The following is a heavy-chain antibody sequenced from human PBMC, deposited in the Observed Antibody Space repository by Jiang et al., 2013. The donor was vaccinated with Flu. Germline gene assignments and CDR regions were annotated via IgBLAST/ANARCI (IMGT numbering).Heavy chain of an antibody. Sequence: YYSGSTYYNPSLKSRVTISVDTSKNQFSLKLSSVTAADTAVYYCARDLSHCSGGSCYSGVPDAFDIWGQGTMVTVSS. J-gene: IGHJ3*02. D-gene: IGHD2-15*01. V-gene: IGHV4-31*02. CDR3: ARDLSHCSGGSCYSGVPDAFDI. CDR2: YYSGST.